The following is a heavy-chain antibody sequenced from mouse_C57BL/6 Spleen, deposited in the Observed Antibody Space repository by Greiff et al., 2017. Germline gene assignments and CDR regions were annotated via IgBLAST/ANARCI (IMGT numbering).Heavy chain of an antibody. Sequence: VQLLQPGAELVKPGASVKMSCTASGYTFTSYWITWVKQRPGQGLEWIGEIYPGSGSTNYNEKFKSKATLTVDTTSSTAYMQLSSLTTEDSAVYYGARRGTKGYFDYWGQGTTLTVSS. J-gene: IGHJ2*01. CDR3: ARRGTKGYFDY. D-gene: IGHD3-3*01. CDR1: GYTFTSYW. V-gene: IGHV1-55*01. CDR2: IYPGSGST.